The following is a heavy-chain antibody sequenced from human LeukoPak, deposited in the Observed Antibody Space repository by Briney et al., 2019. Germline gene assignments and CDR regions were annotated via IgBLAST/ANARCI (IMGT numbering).Heavy chain of an antibody. J-gene: IGHJ6*02. D-gene: IGHD4-17*01. CDR3: SKGDGETYYYYYGMDV. CDR2: ISGSGGST. Sequence: GGSLRLSCAASGFTFSSYAMSWARQAPGKGLEWVSAISGSGGSTYYADSVKGRFTISRDNSKNTLYLQMNSLRAEDTAVYYCSKGDGETYYYYYGMDVWGQGTTVTVSS. CDR1: GFTFSSYA. V-gene: IGHV3-23*01.